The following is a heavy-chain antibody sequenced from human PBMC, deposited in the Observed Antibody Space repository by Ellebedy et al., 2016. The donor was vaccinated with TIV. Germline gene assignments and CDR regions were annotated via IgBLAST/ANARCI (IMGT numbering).Heavy chain of an antibody. Sequence: GESLKISCATSDFTFSSYAFHWVRRAPGKGLEWLAVISYDGHNQYYADSAKGRFTISRDNSKNTLFLQVNSLRTEDTAVYYCVKHIGRDYGDRMDYWGQGTLVTVSS. CDR3: VKHIGRDYGDRMDY. J-gene: IGHJ4*02. CDR2: ISYDGHNQ. V-gene: IGHV3-30*18. D-gene: IGHD4-17*01. CDR1: DFTFSSYA.